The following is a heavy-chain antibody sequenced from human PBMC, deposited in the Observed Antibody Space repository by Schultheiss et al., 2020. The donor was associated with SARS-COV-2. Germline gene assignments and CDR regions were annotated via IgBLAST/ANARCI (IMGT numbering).Heavy chain of an antibody. CDR2: ITRSGLDT. D-gene: IGHD1-20*01. J-gene: IGHJ4*02. V-gene: IGHV3-21*01. CDR3: VRDAANWNDVDY. Sequence: GESLKISCAASGFTFSSFDMNWVRQAPGKGLDWVSSITRSGLDTFYADSLKGRFTVSRDNAKNSLYLQLNSLSDEDTAVYFCVRDAANWNDVDYWGQGTLVTVSS. CDR1: GFTFSSFD.